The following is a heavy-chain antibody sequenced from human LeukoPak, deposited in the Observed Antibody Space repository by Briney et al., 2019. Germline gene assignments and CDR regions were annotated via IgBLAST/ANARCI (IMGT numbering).Heavy chain of an antibody. CDR3: AKEKGYYGSGSYYNADFDY. J-gene: IGHJ4*02. D-gene: IGHD3-10*01. CDR2: ISGSTGST. Sequence: GGSLRLSCAASGFTFTIYGMYWVRQAPGKGLEWVSLISGSTGSTYYADSVKGRFSISRDNSKNTLYLQMNSLRAEDTAVYYCAKEKGYYGSGSYYNADFDYWGQGTLVTVSS. V-gene: IGHV3-23*01. CDR1: GFTFTIYG.